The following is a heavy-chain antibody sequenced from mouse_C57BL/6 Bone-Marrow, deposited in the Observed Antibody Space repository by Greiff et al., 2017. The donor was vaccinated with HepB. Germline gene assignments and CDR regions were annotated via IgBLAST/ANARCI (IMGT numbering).Heavy chain of an antibody. Sequence: VKLVESGPGLVQPSQSLSITCTVSGFSLTSYGVHWVHQSPGKGLEWLGVIWSGGSTDYNAAFISRLSISKDNSKSQVFFKMNSLQADDTAIYYCARNPPYGDYVGAMDYWGQGTSVTVSS. CDR1: GFSLTSYG. CDR3: ARNPPYGDYVGAMDY. V-gene: IGHV2-2*01. CDR2: IWSGGST. J-gene: IGHJ4*01. D-gene: IGHD2-13*01.